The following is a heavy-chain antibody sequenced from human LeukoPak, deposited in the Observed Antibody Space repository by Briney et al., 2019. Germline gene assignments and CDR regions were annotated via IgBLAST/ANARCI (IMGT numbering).Heavy chain of an antibody. Sequence: GGSLRLSCAASGFTFSSYAMTWVRQAPGKGLEWVSGIGGSGGSTDYADSVQGRFTISRDNSKNTLYLQMDSLRAEDTAVYYCAGCSGGSCYGGFDPWGQGTLVTVSS. CDR3: AGCSGGSCYGGFDP. V-gene: IGHV3-23*01. CDR1: GFTFSSYA. CDR2: IGGSGGST. J-gene: IGHJ5*02. D-gene: IGHD2-15*01.